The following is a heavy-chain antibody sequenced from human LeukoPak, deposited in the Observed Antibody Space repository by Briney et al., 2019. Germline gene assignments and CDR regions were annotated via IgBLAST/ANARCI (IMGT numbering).Heavy chain of an antibody. D-gene: IGHD5-18*01. CDR1: GFTFSSYE. J-gene: IGHJ4*02. CDR3: ARHLSGITGYTYGRGIDY. Sequence: GGSLRLSCAASGFTFSSYEMNWVRQAPGKGLEWVSYISGSGSTIYYADSVKGRFTISRDNAKNSLYLQMNSLRAEDTAVYYCARHLSGITGYTYGRGIDYWGQGTLLTVSS. V-gene: IGHV3-48*03. CDR2: ISGSGSTI.